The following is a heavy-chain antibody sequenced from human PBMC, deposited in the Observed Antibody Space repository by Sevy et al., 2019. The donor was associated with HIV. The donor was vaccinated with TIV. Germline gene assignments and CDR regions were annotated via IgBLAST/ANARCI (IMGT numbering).Heavy chain of an antibody. V-gene: IGHV3-53*01. CDR1: GFTVSSNY. J-gene: IGHJ4*02. CDR2: IYSGGST. CDR3: ATGRYSSSWYLDY. D-gene: IGHD6-13*01. Sequence: GGSLRLSCAASGFTVSSNYMSWVRQAPGKGLEWVSVIYSGGSTYYADSVKGRFTISRDNSKNTLYLQMNSLGAEDTALYYWATGRYSSSWYLDYWGQGTLVTVSS.